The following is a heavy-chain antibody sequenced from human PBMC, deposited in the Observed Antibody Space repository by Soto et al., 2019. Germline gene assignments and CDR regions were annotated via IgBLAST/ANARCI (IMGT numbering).Heavy chain of an antibody. CDR2: ISYDGSNK. V-gene: IGHV3-30-3*01. J-gene: IGHJ4*02. CDR3: ARGPLRYFDWLLSPSFDY. Sequence: QVQLVESGGGVVQPGRSLRLSCAASGFTFSSYAMHWVRQAPGKGLEWVAVISYDGSNKYYADSVKGRFTISRDNSKNTLYLQMNSLRAEDTAVYYCARGPLRYFDWLLSPSFDYWGQGTLVTVSS. CDR1: GFTFSSYA. D-gene: IGHD3-9*01.